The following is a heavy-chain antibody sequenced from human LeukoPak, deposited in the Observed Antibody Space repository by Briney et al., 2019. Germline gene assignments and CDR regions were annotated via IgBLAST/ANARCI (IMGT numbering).Heavy chain of an antibody. CDR1: GFTFSNYA. Sequence: GGSLRLSCAASGFTFSNYAMSWVRQAPGKGLAWVSGVSAGGDKTDYAESVKGRFTISRDNSKNTVYMQMTSVTAEDTARYYCAKKRTPVAGTNYFDYWGLGTLVTVSS. D-gene: IGHD6-19*01. J-gene: IGHJ4*02. CDR2: VSAGGDKT. CDR3: AKKRTPVAGTNYFDY. V-gene: IGHV3-23*01.